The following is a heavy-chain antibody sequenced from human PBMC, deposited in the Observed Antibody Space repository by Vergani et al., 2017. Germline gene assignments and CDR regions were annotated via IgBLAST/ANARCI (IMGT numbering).Heavy chain of an antibody. J-gene: IGHJ3*02. CDR3: ARGDHYYDSSGYYIPDAFDI. D-gene: IGHD3-22*01. CDR2: INHSGST. Sequence: QVQLQQWGAGLLKPSETLSLTCAVYGGSFSGYYWSWIRQPPGKGLEWIGEINHSGSTNYNPSLKSRVTISVDTSKNQFSLKLSSVTAADTAVYYCARGDHYYDSSGYYIPDAFDIWGQGTMVTVSS. V-gene: IGHV4-34*01. CDR1: GGSFSGYY.